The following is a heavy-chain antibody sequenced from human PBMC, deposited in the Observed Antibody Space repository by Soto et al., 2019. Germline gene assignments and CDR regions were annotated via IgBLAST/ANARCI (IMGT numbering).Heavy chain of an antibody. D-gene: IGHD2-2*02. J-gene: IGHJ4*02. CDR3: AKGGPRVVPAAIPLLDY. V-gene: IGHV3-23*01. Sequence: GSLRLSCAASGFTFSSYAMSWVRQAPGKGLEWVSAISGSGGSTYYADSVKGRFTISRDNSKNTLYLQMNSLRAEDTAVYYCAKGGPRVVPAAIPLLDYWGQGTLVTVSS. CDR2: ISGSGGST. CDR1: GFTFSSYA.